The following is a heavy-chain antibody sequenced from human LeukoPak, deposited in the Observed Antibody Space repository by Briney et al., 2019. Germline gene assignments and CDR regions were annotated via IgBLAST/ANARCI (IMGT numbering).Heavy chain of an antibody. V-gene: IGHV3-23*01. D-gene: IGHD1-26*01. Sequence: QSGGSLRLSCAASGFTFSTYAMNWVRQAPGKGLEWVSSVSGSGRTTFYAGSVKGRCTISRDNSKNTLYLEMNRLRADDTAIYYCARGEYGMDVWGQGTTVTVSS. CDR2: VSGSGRTT. CDR3: ARGEYGMDV. CDR1: GFTFSTYA. J-gene: IGHJ6*02.